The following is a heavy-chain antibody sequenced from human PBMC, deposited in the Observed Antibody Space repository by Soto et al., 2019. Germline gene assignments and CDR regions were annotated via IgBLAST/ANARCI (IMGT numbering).Heavy chain of an antibody. V-gene: IGHV3-23*01. CDR3: AKNSGYCSSTSCYWFDY. D-gene: IGHD2-2*03. Sequence: GGSLRLSCAASGFTFSSYAMSWVRQAPGKGLEWVSTISGSGRSTYYADSVKGRFTISRDNSKNTLYLQMNSLRAEDTAVYYCAKNSGYCSSTSCYWFDYWGQGTLVTVSS. CDR2: ISGSGRST. CDR1: GFTFSSYA. J-gene: IGHJ4*02.